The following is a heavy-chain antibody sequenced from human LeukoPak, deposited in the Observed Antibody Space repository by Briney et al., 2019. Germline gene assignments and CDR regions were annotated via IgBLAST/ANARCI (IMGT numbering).Heavy chain of an antibody. Sequence: ASVKVSCKASGYTFTNYDINWVRQATGQGLEWMGWMSPNSGNTGYAQNFQGRVTIIRDTSINTAYMELSSLRSDDTAVYYCARGRRNCSGTSCYTGFDPWGQGTLVTVSS. CDR2: MSPNSGNT. CDR1: GYTFTNYD. J-gene: IGHJ5*02. V-gene: IGHV1-8*03. CDR3: ARGRRNCSGTSCYTGFDP. D-gene: IGHD2-2*02.